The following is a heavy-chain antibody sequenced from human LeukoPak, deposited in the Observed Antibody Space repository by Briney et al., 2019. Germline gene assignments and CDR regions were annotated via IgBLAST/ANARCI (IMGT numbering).Heavy chain of an antibody. D-gene: IGHD6-6*01. Sequence: SVKVSCKASGYTFTSYAISWVRQAPGPGLEWMGGIIPIFGTANYAQKFQGRVTITADKSTSTAYMELSSLRSEDTAVYYCARGVAARPDYFDYWGQGTLVTVSS. CDR3: ARGVAARPDYFDY. V-gene: IGHV1-69*06. CDR1: GYTFTSYA. CDR2: IIPIFGTA. J-gene: IGHJ4*02.